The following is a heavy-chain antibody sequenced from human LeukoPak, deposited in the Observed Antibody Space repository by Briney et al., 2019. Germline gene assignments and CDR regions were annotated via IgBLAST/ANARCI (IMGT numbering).Heavy chain of an antibody. Sequence: GGSLRLSCAASGFTFSSYEMNWVRQAPGKGLEWVSYISSSGSTIYYADSVKGRFTISRDNAKNSLYLQMNSLRAEDTAVYYCARAAPSITMIVVVPNPFDYWGQGTLVTVSS. CDR1: GFTFSSYE. CDR2: ISSSGSTI. V-gene: IGHV3-48*03. CDR3: ARAAPSITMIVVVPNPFDY. D-gene: IGHD3-22*01. J-gene: IGHJ4*02.